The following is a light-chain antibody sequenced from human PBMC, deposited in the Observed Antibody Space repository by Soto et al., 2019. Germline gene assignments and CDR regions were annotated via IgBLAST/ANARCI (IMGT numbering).Light chain of an antibody. CDR1: SSDVGSYNL. CDR2: EGS. V-gene: IGLV2-23*01. CDR3: CSYAGSSTSWC. Sequence: QSALTQPASVSGSPGQSITISCTGTSSDVGSYNLVSWYQQHPGKAPKLMIYEGSKRPSGVSNRFSGSKSGNTASLTIAGLQAEDEADYYCCSYAGSSTSWCFGGGTKLTVL. J-gene: IGLJ2*01.